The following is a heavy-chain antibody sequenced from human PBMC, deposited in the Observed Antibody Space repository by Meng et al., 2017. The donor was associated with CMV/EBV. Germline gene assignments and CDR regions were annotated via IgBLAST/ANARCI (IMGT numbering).Heavy chain of an antibody. J-gene: IGHJ4*02. CDR2: IYYSKST. V-gene: IGHV4-39*07. Sequence: HPQHSGPALVMPSETLSLTCSGSGDSINSAKNIWGWICQPPVKGLEWMASIYYSKSTYYNPSLKSRVAIAVDTSKNQCSLRLSSVTAAETAVYYCARHGMWLIRNAYWGQGTLVTVSS. CDR1: GDSINSAKNI. CDR3: ARHGMWLIRNAY. D-gene: IGHD2-21*01.